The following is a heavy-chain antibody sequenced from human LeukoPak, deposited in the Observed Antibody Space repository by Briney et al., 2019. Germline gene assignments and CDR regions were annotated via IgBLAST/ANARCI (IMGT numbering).Heavy chain of an antibody. CDR2: ISSSSTV. V-gene: IGHV3-48*01. CDR1: GFTFSTYS. D-gene: IGHD6-19*01. J-gene: IGHJ4*02. Sequence: GGSLRLSCAASGFTFSTYSMNWVRQAPGKGLEWVSYISSSSTVFYADSVKGRFTISRDNAKNSLYLQMNSLRADDTAVYYCARDLRSSGWYYFDYWGQGTLVTVCS. CDR3: ARDLRSSGWYYFDY.